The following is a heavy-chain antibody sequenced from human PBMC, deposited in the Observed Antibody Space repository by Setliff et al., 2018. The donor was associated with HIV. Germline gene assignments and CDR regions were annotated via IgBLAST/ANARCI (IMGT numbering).Heavy chain of an antibody. D-gene: IGHD5-18*01. Sequence: SETLSLTCTVSGGSISSSNWWSWVRQPPGKGLEWIGEIYHSGGTNYNPSLKSRVTISVDTSKNQFSLKLSSVTAADTAVYYCVRGKRGYSYGYCFDYWGQGALVTAPQ. CDR2: IYHSGGT. CDR3: VRGKRGYSYGYCFDY. CDR1: GGSISSSNW. V-gene: IGHV4-4*02. J-gene: IGHJ4*02.